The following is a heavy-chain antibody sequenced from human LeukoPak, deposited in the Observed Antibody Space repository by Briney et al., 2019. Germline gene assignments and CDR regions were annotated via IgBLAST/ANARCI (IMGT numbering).Heavy chain of an antibody. CDR3: ARDGDHDYGDYGVDY. J-gene: IGHJ4*02. V-gene: IGHV3-7*05. D-gene: IGHD4-17*01. CDR2: IKQDGSEK. Sequence: PGGSLRFSCAASGFTFSSYWMSWVRQAPGKGLEWVANIKQDGSEKYYVDSVKGRFTISRDNAKNSLYLQMNSLRAEDTAVYYCARDGDHDYGDYGVDYWGQGTLVTVSS. CDR1: GFTFSSYW.